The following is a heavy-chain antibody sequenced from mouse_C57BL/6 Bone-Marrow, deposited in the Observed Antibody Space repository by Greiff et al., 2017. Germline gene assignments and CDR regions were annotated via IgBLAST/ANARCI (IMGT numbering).Heavy chain of an antibody. J-gene: IGHJ2*01. V-gene: IGHV5-17*01. D-gene: IGHD1-1*02. CDR1: GFTFSDYG. CDR3: TTMADLDY. CDR2: ISSGSSTI. Sequence: EVMLVESGGGLVKPGGSLKLSCAASGFTFSDYGMHWVRQAPEKGLEWVAYISSGSSTIYYADTVKGRFTISRDNATNTLFLQMTSLRSEDTAMYYCTTMADLDYWGQGTTLTVSS.